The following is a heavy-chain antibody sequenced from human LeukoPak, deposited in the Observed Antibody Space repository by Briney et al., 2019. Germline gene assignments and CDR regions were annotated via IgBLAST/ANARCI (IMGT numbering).Heavy chain of an antibody. CDR1: GYTFTSSD. CDR3: AKWKTTVTPLDY. Sequence: ASVKVSCKASGYTFTSSDINWFRQAPGQGPEWVGWINPNSGKTGSAQKFQGRVTISRDTSISTAYMELSSLRAEDTAVYYCAKWKTTVTPLDYWGQGTLVTVSS. D-gene: IGHD4-11*01. V-gene: IGHV1-8*03. J-gene: IGHJ4*02. CDR2: INPNSGKT.